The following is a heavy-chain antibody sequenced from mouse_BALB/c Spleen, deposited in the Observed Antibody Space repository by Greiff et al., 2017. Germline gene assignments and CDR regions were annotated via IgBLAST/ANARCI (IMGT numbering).Heavy chain of an antibody. Sequence: VQLQQSGPGLVAPSPSLSITRNVSGFPFTSYDLSLIRQPPGKGLEWLGVIWTGGGTNYNSAFMSRLSISKDISKSQVFLNMNSLQTDDTAIYYFVRDGLSGYYVAYWGQGTLVTVSA. CDR2: IWTGGGT. CDR3: VRDGLSGYYVAY. J-gene: IGHJ3*01. CDR1: GFPFTSYD. D-gene: IGHD2-3*01. V-gene: IGHV2-9-2*01.